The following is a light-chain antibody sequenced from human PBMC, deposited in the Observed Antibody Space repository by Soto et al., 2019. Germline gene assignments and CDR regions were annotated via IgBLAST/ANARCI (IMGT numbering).Light chain of an antibody. Sequence: DIQMTQSPSSLSASVGDRVTITCRASQSISSYLNWYQQKPGKAPKLLIYAAFSLQSGVPSRFSGSGSGTDFTLTISSLQPEDFETYYCPQSYSTPITFGQGTRLEIK. V-gene: IGKV1-39*01. CDR3: PQSYSTPIT. CDR2: AAF. CDR1: QSISSY. J-gene: IGKJ5*01.